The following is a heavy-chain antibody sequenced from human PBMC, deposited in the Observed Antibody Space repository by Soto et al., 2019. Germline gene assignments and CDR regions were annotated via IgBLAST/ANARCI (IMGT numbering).Heavy chain of an antibody. CDR3: ARDLRYSSDRFDY. J-gene: IGHJ4*02. CDR1: GFTFSDYY. D-gene: IGHD6-19*01. CDR2: ISSSGSTI. V-gene: IGHV3-11*01. Sequence: LRLSCAASGFTFSDYYMSWIRQAPGKGLEWVSYISSSGSTINYADSVKGRFTISRDNAKNSLYLQMNSLRAEDTAVFYCARDLRYSSDRFDYWGQGTLVTVSS.